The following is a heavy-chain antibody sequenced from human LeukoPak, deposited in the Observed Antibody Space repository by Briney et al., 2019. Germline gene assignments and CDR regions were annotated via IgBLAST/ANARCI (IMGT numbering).Heavy chain of an antibody. CDR2: IYHSGST. Sequence: SQTLSLTCAVSGGSISSGGYSWGWIRQPPGKGLEWIGYIYHSGSTYYNPSLKSRVTISVDRSKNQFSLKLSSVTAADTAVYYCARQPPYYYDSSGLLFDYWGQGTLVTVSS. D-gene: IGHD3-22*01. CDR1: GGSISSGGYS. J-gene: IGHJ4*02. V-gene: IGHV4-30-2*01. CDR3: ARQPPYYYDSSGLLFDY.